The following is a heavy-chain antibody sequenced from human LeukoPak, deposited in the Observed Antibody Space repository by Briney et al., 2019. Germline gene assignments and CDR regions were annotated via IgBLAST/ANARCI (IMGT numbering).Heavy chain of an antibody. CDR3: ARHSYYGSGSYFDY. CDR1: GGSVSSSSYY. Sequence: SETLSLTCTVSGGSVSSSSYYWGWIRQPPGKGLEWIGSIYYSGSTYYNPSLKSRVTISVDTSKNQFSLKLSSVTAADTAVYYCARHSYYGSGSYFDYWGQGTLVTVSS. J-gene: IGHJ4*02. V-gene: IGHV4-39*01. CDR2: IYYSGST. D-gene: IGHD3-10*01.